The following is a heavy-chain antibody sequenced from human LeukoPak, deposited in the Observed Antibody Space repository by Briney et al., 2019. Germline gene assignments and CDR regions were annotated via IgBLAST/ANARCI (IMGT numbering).Heavy chain of an antibody. D-gene: IGHD2-8*01. V-gene: IGHV1-24*01. J-gene: IGHJ4*02. Sequence: ASVKVSCKVSGYTLTELSMHWVRQAPGKGLEWMGGFGPEDGETIYAQKFQGRVTMTEDTSTDTAYMELSSLRSEDTAVYYCATAPYCTNGVCYLGPDYWGQGTLVTVSS. CDR1: GYTLTELS. CDR2: FGPEDGET. CDR3: ATAPYCTNGVCYLGPDY.